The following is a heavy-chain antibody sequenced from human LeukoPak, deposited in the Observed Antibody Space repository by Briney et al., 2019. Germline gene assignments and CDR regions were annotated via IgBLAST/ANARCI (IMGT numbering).Heavy chain of an antibody. V-gene: IGHV1-18*01. Sequence: ASVKVSCKASGYTFTNYGISWVRQAPGQGLEWMGWISTYNGNSNYAQKLQDRVTMTTDTPSTTAYMDLGSLRSDDTAVYYCARAGGWAREDYKGDAFDIWGQGTMVTVSS. D-gene: IGHD6-19*01. J-gene: IGHJ3*02. CDR2: ISTYNGNS. CDR1: GYTFTNYG. CDR3: ARAGGWAREDYKGDAFDI.